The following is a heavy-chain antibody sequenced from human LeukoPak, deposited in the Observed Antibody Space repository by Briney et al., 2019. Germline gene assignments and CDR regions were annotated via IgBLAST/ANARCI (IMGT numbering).Heavy chain of an antibody. Sequence: GASVKVSCKASGYTFTSYDINWVRQATGQGLERMGWMNPNSGNTGYAQKFQGRVTMTEDTSTDTAYMELSSLRSEDTAVYYCATPGNYGTYYYYYMDVWGKGTTVTVSS. CDR3: ATPGNYGTYYYYYMDV. CDR1: GYTFTSYD. D-gene: IGHD4-11*01. J-gene: IGHJ6*03. CDR2: MNPNSGNT. V-gene: IGHV1-8*01.